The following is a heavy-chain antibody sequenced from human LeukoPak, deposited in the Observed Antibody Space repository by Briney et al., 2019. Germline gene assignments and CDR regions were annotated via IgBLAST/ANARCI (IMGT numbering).Heavy chain of an antibody. CDR3: ARDLLSFMAVPGTFDY. J-gene: IGHJ4*02. CDR1: GYTFTTYG. CDR2: ISAYNGNT. D-gene: IGHD6-19*01. V-gene: IGHV1-18*01. Sequence: ASVKVSCKASGYTFTTYGITWVRQAPGQGLEWMGWISAYNGNTNYAQKLQGRVTMTTDTSTSTAYMELRSLRSADTAVYYCARDLLSFMAVPGTFDYWGQGTLVSVSS.